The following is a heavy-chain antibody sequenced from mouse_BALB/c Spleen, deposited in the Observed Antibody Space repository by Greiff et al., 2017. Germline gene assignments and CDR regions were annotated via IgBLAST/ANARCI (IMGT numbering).Heavy chain of an antibody. J-gene: IGHJ4*01. CDR2: ISSGGSYT. V-gene: IGHV5-6-4*01. D-gene: IGHD2-4*01. CDR1: GFTFSSYT. CDR3: TRGGYDYDGYYAMDY. Sequence: EVQRVESGGGLVKPGGSLKLSCAASGFTFSSYTMSWVRQTPEKRLEWVATISSGGSYTYYPDSVKGRFTISRDNAKNTLYLQMSSLKSEDTAMYYCTRGGYDYDGYYAMDYWGQGTSVTVSS.